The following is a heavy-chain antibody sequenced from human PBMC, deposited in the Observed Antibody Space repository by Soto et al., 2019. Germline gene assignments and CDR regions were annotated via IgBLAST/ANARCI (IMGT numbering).Heavy chain of an antibody. CDR1: GGSFSGYY. CDR2: INHSGST. Sequence: HVQLQQWGAGLLKPSETLSLTCAVYGGSFSGYYWSWIRQPPGKGLEWIGEINHSGSTNYNPSLKSRVTISVDTSKNQFSLKLSSVTAADTAVYYCARVYYDILTGYYVDYWGQGTLVTVSS. V-gene: IGHV4-34*01. CDR3: ARVYYDILTGYYVDY. J-gene: IGHJ4*02. D-gene: IGHD3-9*01.